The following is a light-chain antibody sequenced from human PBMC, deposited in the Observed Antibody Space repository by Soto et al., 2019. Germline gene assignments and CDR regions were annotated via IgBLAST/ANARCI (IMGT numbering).Light chain of an antibody. V-gene: IGLV2-11*01. CDR3: CSYAGTYTLVV. Sequence: QSALTQPRSVSGSPGQSVAISCTGTNSDVGGHYYVSWYQQHPGKAPKLMIYNVSERPSGVPDRFSGSKSVNTASLTISGLQAEDEADYYCCSYAGTYTLVVFGGGTQLTVL. J-gene: IGLJ3*02. CDR1: NSDVGGHYY. CDR2: NVS.